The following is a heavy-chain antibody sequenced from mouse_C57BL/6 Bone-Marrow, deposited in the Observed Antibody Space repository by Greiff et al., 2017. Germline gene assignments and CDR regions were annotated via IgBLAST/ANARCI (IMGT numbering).Heavy chain of an antibody. CDR1: GYTFPTYP. CDR3: ARGGNYGGYYFDY. CDR2: FHPYNDDT. V-gene: IGHV1-47*01. Sequence: VQLQQSGAELVKPGASVKMSCKASGYTFPTYPLEWMKQNHGKSLEWIGNFHPYNDDTTYNEKFKGKATLTVEKSSSTVYLELSRLTSDDSAVYYCARGGNYGGYYFDYWGQGTTLTVSS. D-gene: IGHD2-1*01. J-gene: IGHJ2*01.